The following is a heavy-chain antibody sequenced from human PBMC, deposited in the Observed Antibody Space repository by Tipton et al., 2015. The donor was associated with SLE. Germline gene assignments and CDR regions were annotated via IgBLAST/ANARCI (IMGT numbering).Heavy chain of an antibody. CDR2: IHHSGST. D-gene: IGHD2-2*01. Sequence: TLSLTCAVYGGSFTGYYWSWIRQSPGKGLEWIGEIHHSGSTIYNPSLKSRVTISVDTSKNQFSLKLSSVTAADTAVYYCARAYCSSTKCQRAEYCQHGGKGPLVTAYS. J-gene: IGHJ1*01. V-gene: IGHV4-34*01. CDR3: ARAYCSSTKCQRAEYCQH. CDR1: GGSFTGYY.